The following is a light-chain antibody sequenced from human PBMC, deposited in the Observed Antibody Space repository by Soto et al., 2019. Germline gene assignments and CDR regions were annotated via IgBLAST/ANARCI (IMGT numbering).Light chain of an antibody. CDR3: SSYTSSSTLV. J-gene: IGLJ2*01. CDR1: SSDVGGYNY. V-gene: IGLV2-14*01. Sequence: QSALTQPASVSGSPGQSITISCTGTSSDVGGYNYVSWYQQRPVKAPKLMIYEVSNRSSGVSNRFSGSTSGTTASLTSSGLHAEDEDDYYCSSYTSSSTLVFGGGTKLTVL. CDR2: EVS.